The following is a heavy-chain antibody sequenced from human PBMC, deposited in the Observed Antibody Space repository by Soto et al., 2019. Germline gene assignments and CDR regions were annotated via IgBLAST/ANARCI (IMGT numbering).Heavy chain of an antibody. CDR3: ARGGVVVAATFDD. CDR1: GYTFTGYY. J-gene: IGHJ4*02. CDR2: INPNSGGT. V-gene: IGHV1-2*04. D-gene: IGHD2-15*01. Sequence: ASVKVSCKASGYTFTGYYMHWVRQAPGQGLEWMGWINPNSGGTDYAQKFQGWVTMTRDTSISTAYMELSRLRSDDTAVYYCARGGVVVAATFDDWGQGTLVTVSS.